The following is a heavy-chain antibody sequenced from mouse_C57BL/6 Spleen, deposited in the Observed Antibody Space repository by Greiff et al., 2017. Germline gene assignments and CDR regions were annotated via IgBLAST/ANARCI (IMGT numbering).Heavy chain of an antibody. V-gene: IGHV1-69*01. D-gene: IGHD1-1*01. Sequence: QVQLQQPGAELVMPGASVKLSCKASGYTFTSYWMHWVKQRPGQGLEWIGEIDPSDSYTNYNQKFKGKSTLTVDKSSSPAYMQLSSLTSEDSAVYYCARGLRGYFDVWGTGTTVTVSS. CDR1: GYTFTSYW. CDR2: IDPSDSYT. J-gene: IGHJ1*03. CDR3: ARGLRGYFDV.